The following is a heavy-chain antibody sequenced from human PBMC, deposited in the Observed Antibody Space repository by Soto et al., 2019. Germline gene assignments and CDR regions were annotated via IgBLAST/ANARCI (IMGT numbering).Heavy chain of an antibody. D-gene: IGHD3-3*01. CDR2: ISGSDGKT. CDR3: ARWSYLDY. V-gene: IGHV3-23*01. J-gene: IGHJ4*02. Sequence: HPGGPRRLSCAASGLSFGSYALSWVRQAPGKGLEWVSTISGSDGKTFYADSVKGRFSISRDTSQNTLYLQMNSLRADDTAIYYCARWSYLDYWGQGTRVTVSS. CDR1: GLSFGSYA.